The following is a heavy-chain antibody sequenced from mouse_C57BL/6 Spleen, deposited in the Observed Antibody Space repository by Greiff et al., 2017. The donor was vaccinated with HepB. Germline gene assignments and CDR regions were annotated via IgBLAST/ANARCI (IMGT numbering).Heavy chain of an antibody. V-gene: IGHV7-4*01. D-gene: IGHD1-1*01. J-gene: IGHJ3*01. CDR2: IRNKANGYTT. CDR3: VKAVSSGSSYTWFAY. CDR1: GFTFNDYQ. Sequence: EVKLMESGGGLVQPGASLRLSCAASGFTFNDYQMSWVRQAPGKAPEWLALIRNKANGYTTEYTASVKGRFTISRDNSQNILYLQMKTLRAEDSATYYCVKAVSSGSSYTWFAYWGQGTLVTVSA.